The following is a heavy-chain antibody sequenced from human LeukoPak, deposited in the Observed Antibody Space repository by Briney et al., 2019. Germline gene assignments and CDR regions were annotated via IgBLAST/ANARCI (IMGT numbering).Heavy chain of an antibody. CDR2: ISSSSSYI. V-gene: IGHV3-21*04. D-gene: IGHD1-26*01. J-gene: IGHJ4*02. CDR1: GFTFSSYS. Sequence: GGSLRLSCAASGFTFSSYSMNWVRQAPGKGLEWVSSISSSSSYIYYADSVKGRFTISRDNAKNSLYLQMNSLRAEDTAVYYCARDVESGNYDYWGQGTLVTVSS. CDR3: ARDVESGNYDY.